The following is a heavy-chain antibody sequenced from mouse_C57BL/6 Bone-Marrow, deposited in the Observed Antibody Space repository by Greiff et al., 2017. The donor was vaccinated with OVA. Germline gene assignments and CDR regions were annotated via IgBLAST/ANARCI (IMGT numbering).Heavy chain of an antibody. Sequence: QVQLQQSGAELVRPGTSVKVSCKASGYAFTNYLIEWVKQRPGQGLEWIGVINPGSGGTNYNEKFKGKATLTADKSSSTAYMQLSSLTSEDSAVYFCARSLDSSGYGFAYWGQGTLVTVSA. CDR1: GYAFTNYL. J-gene: IGHJ3*01. CDR2: INPGSGGT. D-gene: IGHD3-2*02. CDR3: ARSLDSSGYGFAY. V-gene: IGHV1-54*01.